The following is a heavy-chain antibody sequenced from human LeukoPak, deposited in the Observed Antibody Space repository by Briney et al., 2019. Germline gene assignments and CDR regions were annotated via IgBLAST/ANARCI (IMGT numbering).Heavy chain of an antibody. CDR2: IYYSGST. Sequence: PSETLSLTCTVSGGSISSYYWSWIRQPPGKGLEWIGYIYYSGSTNYNPSLKSRVTISVDTSKNQFSLKLSSVTAADTAVYYCARDNGEYYFDYWGQGTLVTVSS. V-gene: IGHV4-59*01. J-gene: IGHJ4*02. D-gene: IGHD3-10*01. CDR3: ARDNGEYYFDY. CDR1: GGSISSYY.